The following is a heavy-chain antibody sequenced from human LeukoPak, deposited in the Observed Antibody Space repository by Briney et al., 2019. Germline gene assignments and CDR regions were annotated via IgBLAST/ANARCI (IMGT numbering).Heavy chain of an antibody. D-gene: IGHD2/OR15-2a*01. V-gene: IGHV4-59*01. Sequence: SETLSLTCTVSGVSISNYYWSWIRQPPGKGLEWIGFIYDSGSTNYNPSLKSRVTISPDTSKNQFALKLSSVTAADTAGYYCARAVLSTKLENWFDSWGQGTLVTASS. CDR1: GVSISNYY. J-gene: IGHJ5*01. CDR3: ARAVLSTKLENWFDS. CDR2: IYDSGST.